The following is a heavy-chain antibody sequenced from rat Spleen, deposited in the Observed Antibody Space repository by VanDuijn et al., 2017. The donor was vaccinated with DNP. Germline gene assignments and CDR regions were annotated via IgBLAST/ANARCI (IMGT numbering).Heavy chain of an antibody. D-gene: IGHD1-4*01. CDR1: GFSFSNYG. CDR2: ISRSGGST. J-gene: IGHJ2*01. CDR3: ASRPPPTRGPFDY. Sequence: EVQLVESGGGSVQPGRSMKLSCAASGFSFSNYGMAWVRQAPTKGLEWVASISRSGGSTAYRDSVKGRFTISRDNAKSTLYLQMDSLRSEDTATYYCASRPPPTRGPFDYWGQGVTVTVSS. V-gene: IGHV5-25*01.